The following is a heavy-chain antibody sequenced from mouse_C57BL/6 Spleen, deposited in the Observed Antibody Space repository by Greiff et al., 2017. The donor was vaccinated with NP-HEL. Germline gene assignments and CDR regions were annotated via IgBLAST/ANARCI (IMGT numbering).Heavy chain of an antibody. Sequence: DVKLVESEGGLVQPGSSMKLSCTASGFTFSDYYMAWVRQVPEKGLEWVANINYDGSSTYYLDSLKSRFIISRDNAKNILYLQMSSLKSEDTATYYCAREGGGDMDYWGQGTSVTVSS. J-gene: IGHJ4*01. CDR2: INYDGSST. D-gene: IGHD1-1*02. V-gene: IGHV5-16*01. CDR3: AREGGGDMDY. CDR1: GFTFSDYY.